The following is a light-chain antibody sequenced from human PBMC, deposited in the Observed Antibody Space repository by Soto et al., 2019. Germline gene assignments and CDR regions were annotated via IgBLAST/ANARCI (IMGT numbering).Light chain of an antibody. CDR2: KAS. Sequence: DIQLTQSPSTLSGSVGDRGTVTCRASQTISSWLDWYQQKTGKAHNLLIYKASTLKSGVPSRFGGSGSGTEFTLTISSLQPDDFATYYCQQYNSYSWTFGQGTKVDI. V-gene: IGKV1-5*03. J-gene: IGKJ1*01. CDR1: QTISSW. CDR3: QQYNSYSWT.